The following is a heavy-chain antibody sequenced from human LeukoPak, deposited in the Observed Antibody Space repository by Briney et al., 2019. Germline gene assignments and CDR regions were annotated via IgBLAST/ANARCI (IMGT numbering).Heavy chain of an antibody. Sequence: ASVKVSCKASGGTFSSYAIIWVRQAPGQGLEWMGRIIPILGIANYAQKFQGRVTITADKSTSTAYMELSSLRSEDTAVYYCARTIGYCSGGSCYYFDYWGQGNLVTVSS. D-gene: IGHD2-15*01. CDR3: ARTIGYCSGGSCYYFDY. J-gene: IGHJ4*02. CDR2: IIPILGIA. CDR1: GGTFSSYA. V-gene: IGHV1-69*04.